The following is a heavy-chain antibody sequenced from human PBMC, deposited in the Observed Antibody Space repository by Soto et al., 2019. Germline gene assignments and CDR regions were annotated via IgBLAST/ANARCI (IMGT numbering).Heavy chain of an antibody. Sequence: TLSLTCTVSGASLNSGGSYWNWVRLLPGRGLEWIGYIYFTGNTYYNPALGSRVTISLDTPQSQFSLERNSVSAADTAVYYCVSGDAWGVVLANWGQGALVTVSS. D-gene: IGHD2-21*02. J-gene: IGHJ4*02. CDR2: IYFTGNT. V-gene: IGHV4-31*03. CDR3: VSGDAWGVVLAN. CDR1: GASLNSGGSY.